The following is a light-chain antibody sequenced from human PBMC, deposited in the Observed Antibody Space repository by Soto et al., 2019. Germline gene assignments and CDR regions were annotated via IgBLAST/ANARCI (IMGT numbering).Light chain of an antibody. Sequence: DIQMTQSPPSLSASVGARVTISCRASQPISKYLNWYQQRPGTAPRLLIYAASYLQSGDPSRFSGSGSGTDFTLNIDSLQPEDFATYYCQESHSASLTFGGGTKVEIK. V-gene: IGKV1-39*01. CDR3: QESHSASLT. CDR2: AAS. J-gene: IGKJ4*01. CDR1: QPISKY.